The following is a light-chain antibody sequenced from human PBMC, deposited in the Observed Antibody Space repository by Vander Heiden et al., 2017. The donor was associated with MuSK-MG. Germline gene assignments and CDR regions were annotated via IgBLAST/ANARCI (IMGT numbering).Light chain of an antibody. CDR2: KAS. Sequence: DIQMTQSPSTLSASVGDRVTITCRASQSISTWLAWYQQKPGKAPKLLIYKASSLESGVPSRFSGSGSGAGTEFTLTITSLQPDDFARYYCQHEKSPWTFGQGTKVEIK. V-gene: IGKV1-5*03. CDR1: QSISTW. J-gene: IGKJ1*01. CDR3: QHEKSPWT.